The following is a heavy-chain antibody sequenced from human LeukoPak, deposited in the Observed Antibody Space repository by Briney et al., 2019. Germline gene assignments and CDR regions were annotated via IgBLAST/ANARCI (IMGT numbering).Heavy chain of an antibody. J-gene: IGHJ4*02. CDR3: ASSTYYYDSSGYYWGILGY. CDR2: MNPNSGNT. D-gene: IGHD3-22*01. V-gene: IGHV1-8*01. Sequence: GASVKVSCKASGYTFTSYDINWVRQATGQGLEWMGWMNPNSGNTGYAQKFQGRVTMTRNTSISTAYMELSSLRSEDTAVYYCASSTYYYDSSGYYWGILGYRGQGTLVTVSS. CDR1: GYTFTSYD.